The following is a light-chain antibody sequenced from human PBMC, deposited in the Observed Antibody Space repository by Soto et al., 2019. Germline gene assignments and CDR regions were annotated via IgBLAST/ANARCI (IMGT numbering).Light chain of an antibody. CDR2: EVT. J-gene: IGLJ3*02. Sequence: QSALTQPPSVSGSPGQSVTISCTGTSIDFVTYNRVSWYQQPPGTAPKLIIYEVTNRPSGISNRFSGSKSGNTASLTISGLQAEDEAEYYCSSYTTSTTWVFGGGTKLTVL. CDR1: SIDFVTYNR. CDR3: SSYTTSTTWV. V-gene: IGLV2-18*02.